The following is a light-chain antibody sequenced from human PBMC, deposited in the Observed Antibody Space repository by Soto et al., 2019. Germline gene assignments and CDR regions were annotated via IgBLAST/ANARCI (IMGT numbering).Light chain of an antibody. Sequence: GDRVTITCRASQSISSWLAWYQQKPGKAPKLLIYDASSLESGVPSRFSGSGPGTEFTLTISSLQPDDFATYYCQQYNSYAWTFGQGTKVEIK. J-gene: IGKJ1*01. CDR2: DAS. V-gene: IGKV1-5*01. CDR3: QQYNSYAWT. CDR1: QSISSW.